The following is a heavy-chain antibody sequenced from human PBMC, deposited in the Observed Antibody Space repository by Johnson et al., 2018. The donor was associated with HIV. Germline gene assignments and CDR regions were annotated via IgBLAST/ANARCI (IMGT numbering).Heavy chain of an antibody. CDR3: TRGATWFGDAFDI. CDR1: GFTFSSYW. Sequence: VQLVESGGGLVQPGGSLRLSCAASGFTFSSYWMNWVRQAPGKGLEWVAVISYDGSNKYYVDSVKVRFTISRDNAKNSLYLQMNSLRAEDTALYYCTRGATWFGDAFDIWGQGTMVTVSS. V-gene: IGHV3-7*03. D-gene: IGHD3-10*01. CDR2: ISYDGSNK. J-gene: IGHJ3*02.